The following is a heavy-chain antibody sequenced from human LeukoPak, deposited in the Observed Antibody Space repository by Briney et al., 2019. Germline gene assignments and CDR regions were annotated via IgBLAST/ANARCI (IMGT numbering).Heavy chain of an antibody. Sequence: GGSLRLSCAASGFTFSSYSMSWVRQAPGKGLEWVSAISGSGGSTYYADYVKGRFTISRDNSKNTLYLQMNSLRAEETAVYYCADSYGGNDNNFDYWGQGTLVTVSS. CDR2: ISGSGGST. J-gene: IGHJ4*02. D-gene: IGHD4-23*01. CDR1: GFTFSSYS. CDR3: ADSYGGNDNNFDY. V-gene: IGHV3-23*01.